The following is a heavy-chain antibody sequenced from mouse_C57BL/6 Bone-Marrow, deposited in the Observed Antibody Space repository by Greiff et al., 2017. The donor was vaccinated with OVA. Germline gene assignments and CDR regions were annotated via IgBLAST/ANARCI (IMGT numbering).Heavy chain of an antibody. CDR3: AREGDYYGSSYKLTGTDFDY. V-gene: IGHV1-69*01. D-gene: IGHD1-1*01. CDR1: GYTFTGYW. CDR2: IDPSDSYT. J-gene: IGHJ2*01. Sequence: VQLQQPGAELVMPGASVKLSCKASGYTFTGYWMHWVKQRPGQGLEWIGEIDPSDSYTNYNQKFKGKSTLTVDKSSSTAYMQLSSLTSEDSAVYYCAREGDYYGSSYKLTGTDFDYWGQGTTLTVSS.